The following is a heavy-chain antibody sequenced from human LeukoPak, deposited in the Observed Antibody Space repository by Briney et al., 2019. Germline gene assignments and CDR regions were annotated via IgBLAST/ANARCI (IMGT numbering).Heavy chain of an antibody. V-gene: IGHV1-8*02. CDR3: ARGFYDTNGYYYRLDF. Sequence: GASVKVSCKASGYTFTSYGISWVRQAPGQGLEWMGWMNPNRGTTGYAQKFQGRVTMTRNTSISTAYMELSSLRSEDTAVYYCARGFYDTNGYYYRLDFWGQGTLVTVSS. J-gene: IGHJ4*02. CDR1: GYTFTSYG. D-gene: IGHD3-22*01. CDR2: MNPNRGTT.